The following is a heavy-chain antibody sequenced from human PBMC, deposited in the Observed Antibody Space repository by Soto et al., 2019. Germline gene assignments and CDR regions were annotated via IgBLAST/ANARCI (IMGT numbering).Heavy chain of an antibody. CDR2: IYPGDSET. D-gene: IGHD3-16*01. V-gene: IGHV5-51*01. Sequence: GESLKISCQTAGYPFSSNWIGWVRQVPGKGLEWVGIIYPGDSETRYGPSFQGQVTISADRSLNTAYLQWNSLQASDTAIYYCERLLGPWGEPHYFDSCGQGPMVTVSS. J-gene: IGHJ4*02. CDR1: GYPFSSNW. CDR3: ERLLGPWGEPHYFDS.